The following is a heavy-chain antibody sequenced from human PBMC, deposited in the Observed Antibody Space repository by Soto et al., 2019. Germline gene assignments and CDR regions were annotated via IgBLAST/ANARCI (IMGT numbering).Heavy chain of an antibody. V-gene: IGHV1-69*12. CDR3: ARKVPDYGDYGGFFDY. D-gene: IGHD4-17*01. J-gene: IGHJ4*02. Sequence: QVQLVQSGAEVKKPGSSVKVSCKASGGTFSSYAISWVRQAPGQGLEWMGGIIPIFGTANYAQKFQGRVTITEDASPSTAYLELSSLRSEDTAVYYCARKVPDYGDYGGFFDYWGQGTLVTVSS. CDR2: IIPIFGTA. CDR1: GGTFSSYA.